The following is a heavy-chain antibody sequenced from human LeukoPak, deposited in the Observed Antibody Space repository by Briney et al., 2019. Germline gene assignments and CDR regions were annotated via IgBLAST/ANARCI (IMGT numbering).Heavy chain of an antibody. CDR1: GFTFSSHA. CDR2: ISDSGADT. D-gene: IGHD5-18*01. CDR3: AKTHSYSYGAFDY. Sequence: GGSLRLSCAASGFTFSSHAMSWVRQAPGRGLEWVSGISDSGADTHYADSVKGRFTISRDNSKNTLYLQVNSLGAEDTAVYYCAKTHSYSYGAFDYWGQGTLITVSS. J-gene: IGHJ4*02. V-gene: IGHV3-23*01.